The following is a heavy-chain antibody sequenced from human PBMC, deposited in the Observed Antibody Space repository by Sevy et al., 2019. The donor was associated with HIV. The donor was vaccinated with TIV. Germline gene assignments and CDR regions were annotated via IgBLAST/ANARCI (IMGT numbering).Heavy chain of an antibody. J-gene: IGHJ4*02. CDR3: ARDGTTPGVFDY. Sequence: GGTLRLSCAASGFTFSSYAMHWVRQAPGKGLEWVAVISYDGSNKYYADSVKGRFTISRDNSKNTLYLQMNSLRAEDTAVYYCARDGTTPGVFDYWGQGTLVTVSS. V-gene: IGHV3-30-3*01. CDR2: ISYDGSNK. D-gene: IGHD2-15*01. CDR1: GFTFSSYA.